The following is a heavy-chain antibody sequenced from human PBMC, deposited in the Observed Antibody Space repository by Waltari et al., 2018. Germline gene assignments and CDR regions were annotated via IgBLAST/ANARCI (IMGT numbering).Heavy chain of an antibody. D-gene: IGHD3-10*01. CDR2: IYYSVST. J-gene: IGHJ6*02. CDR3: ARCRAKSYGMDV. CDR1: GGSISSSSYY. Sequence: QLQLQESGPGLVKPSETLSLTCTVSGGSISSSSYYWGWIRHPPGKGLEWIGSIYYSVSTYYNPSLKSRVTISVDTSKNQFSLKLSSVTAADTAVYYCARCRAKSYGMDVWGQGTTVTVSS. V-gene: IGHV4-39*01.